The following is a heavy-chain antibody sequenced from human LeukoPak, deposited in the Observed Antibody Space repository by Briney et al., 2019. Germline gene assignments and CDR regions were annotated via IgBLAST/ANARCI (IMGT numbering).Heavy chain of an antibody. CDR3: ARASVRYFDWLLSFDY. V-gene: IGHV1-69*01. D-gene: IGHD3-9*01. J-gene: IGHJ4*02. CDR1: GGTFSSYA. Sequence: SVKVSCKASGGTFSSYAISWVRQAPGQGLEWMGEIIPIFGTANYAQKFQGRVTITADEPTSTAYMELSSLRSEDTAVYYCARASVRYFDWLLSFDYWGQGTLVTVSS. CDR2: IIPIFGTA.